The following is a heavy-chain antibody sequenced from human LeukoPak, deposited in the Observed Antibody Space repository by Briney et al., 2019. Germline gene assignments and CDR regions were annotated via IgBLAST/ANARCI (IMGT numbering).Heavy chain of an antibody. CDR3: AREFEGGSGRTDAFDI. D-gene: IGHD3-10*01. V-gene: IGHV3-21*01. J-gene: IGHJ3*02. CDR2: ISSSSSYI. CDR1: GFTFSSYS. Sequence: GGSLRLSCAASGFTFSSYSMNWVRQAPGKGLEWVSSISSSSSYIYYADSVKGRFTISRDNAKNSLYLQMNSLRAEDTAVYYCAREFEGGSGRTDAFDIWGQGTMVTVSS.